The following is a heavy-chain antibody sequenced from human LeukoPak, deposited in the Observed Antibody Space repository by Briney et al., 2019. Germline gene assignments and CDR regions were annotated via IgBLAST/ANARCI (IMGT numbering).Heavy chain of an antibody. CDR3: ARDAFASGSYNPFDN. Sequence: GGSLILSCAASGFPFSNYWMSWVRQAPGKGLEWVANINQGGSEKFYVDSVKGRFTISRDNAKNSLYLQMDSLRAEDTAVYYCARDAFASGSYNPFDNWGQGTLVTVSS. J-gene: IGHJ4*02. CDR1: GFPFSNYW. V-gene: IGHV3-7*01. CDR2: INQGGSEK. D-gene: IGHD3-10*01.